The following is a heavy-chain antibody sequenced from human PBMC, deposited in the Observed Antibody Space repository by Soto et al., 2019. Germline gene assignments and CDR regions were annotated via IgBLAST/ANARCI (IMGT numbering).Heavy chain of an antibody. V-gene: IGHV1-46*01. CDR3: ARAPRITIFGVVPRTEYYYYMDV. J-gene: IGHJ6*03. CDR2: INPSGGST. D-gene: IGHD3-3*01. Sequence: VASLKVSCKASGYTFTSYYMHWVRQAPGQGLEWMGIINPSGGSTSYAQKFQGRVTMTTDTSTSTAYMELRSLRSDDTAVYYCARAPRITIFGVVPRTEYYYYMDVWGKGTTVTVSS. CDR1: GYTFTSYY.